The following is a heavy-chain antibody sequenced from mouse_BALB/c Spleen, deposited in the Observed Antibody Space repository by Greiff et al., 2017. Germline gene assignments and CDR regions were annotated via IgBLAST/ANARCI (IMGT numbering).Heavy chain of an antibody. CDR3: GMLPYDYLYYIDY. V-gene: IGHV3-1*02. J-gene: IGHJ2*01. CDR1: GYSITSCYS. D-gene: IGHD2-4*01. CDR2: ISYSGST. Sequence: VQLKQSGPDLVKPSQSLSLTCTVTGYSITSCYSWHWIRQFPGNQLEWMGYISYSGSTSYNPSLKSRISITRETSKNQFFLQLNSVTTEDTATYYCGMLPYDYLYYIDYWGQGTTLTVSA.